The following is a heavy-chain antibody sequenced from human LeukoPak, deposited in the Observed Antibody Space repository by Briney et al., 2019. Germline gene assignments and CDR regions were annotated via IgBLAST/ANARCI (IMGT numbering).Heavy chain of an antibody. J-gene: IGHJ3*02. CDR1: GFTFDDYA. Sequence: QPGGYLRLSCAASGFTFDDYAMHWVRQVPGKGLEWVSGISWNSGNIGYADSVKGRFTISRDNAKNSLYLQMNSLRAEDMALYYCTKGEYSSSSGAFDIWGQGTMVTVSS. CDR2: ISWNSGNI. D-gene: IGHD6-6*01. V-gene: IGHV3-9*03. CDR3: TKGEYSSSSGAFDI.